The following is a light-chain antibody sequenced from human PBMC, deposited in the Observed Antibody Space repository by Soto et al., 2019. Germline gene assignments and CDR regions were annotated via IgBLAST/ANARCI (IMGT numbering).Light chain of an antibody. J-gene: IGLJ1*01. CDR2: DVS. Sequence: LTQRAAVSGSPGQSITISCTGTSSDVGGYNYVSWYQQHPGKAPKLMIYDVSNRPSGVSNRFSGSKSGNTASLTISGLQAEDEADYYCSSYTSSSPYVFGTGTKVTVL. V-gene: IGLV2-14*01. CDR3: SSYTSSSPYV. CDR1: SSDVGGYNY.